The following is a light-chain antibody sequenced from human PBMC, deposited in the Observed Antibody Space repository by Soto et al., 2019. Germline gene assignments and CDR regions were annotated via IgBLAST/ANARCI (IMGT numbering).Light chain of an antibody. V-gene: IGKV3-20*01. CDR2: GAS. Sequence: EVVLTQSPGTLSLSPGERATLSCRASQSVSVTHVAWYQQTPGQAPRLLISGASNRATGIPDRFAGSGSGTDFTLTISRLEPEDFAVYYCQQYCRSPTTFGPGTKVEIK. J-gene: IGKJ3*01. CDR3: QQYCRSPTT. CDR1: QSVSVTH.